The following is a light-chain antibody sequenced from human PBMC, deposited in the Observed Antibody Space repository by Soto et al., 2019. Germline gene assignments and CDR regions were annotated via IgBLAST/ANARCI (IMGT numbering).Light chain of an antibody. CDR2: GAS. CDR3: QQYGSLPIT. V-gene: IGKV3-20*01. J-gene: IGKJ5*01. CDR1: QSVSSSY. Sequence: EIGLTQSPGTLSLSPGERATLSCRASQSVSSSYLAWYQQKPGQAPRLLIYGASSRATGIPARFSGSGSGTDFTLTISSLEPEDFAVYYCQQYGSLPITFGQGTQLEIK.